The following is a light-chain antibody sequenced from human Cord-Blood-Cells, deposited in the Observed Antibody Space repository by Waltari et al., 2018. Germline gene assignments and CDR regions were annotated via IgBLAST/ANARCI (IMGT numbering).Light chain of an antibody. CDR1: QSVSSSD. V-gene: IGKV3-20*01. J-gene: IGKJ4*01. Sequence: DIVFTHSTGTLSLSPGQRATPSCRASQSVSSSDLAWYQQKPGQAPRLLIYGASSRATGIPDRFIGSGYGTDFTLTSNGLEPEDFAVYYCQQYGSSLALTFGGGTKVEIK. CDR2: GAS. CDR3: QQYGSSLALT.